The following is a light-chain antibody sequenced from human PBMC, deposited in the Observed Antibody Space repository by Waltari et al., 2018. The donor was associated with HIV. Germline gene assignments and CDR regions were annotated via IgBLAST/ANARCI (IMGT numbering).Light chain of an antibody. V-gene: IGKV3-20*01. CDR1: QSITQNY. J-gene: IGKJ2*03. CDR3: QHYVASPYS. CDR2: GAT. Sequence: EIVLTQSPGTLSLSPGERATLSCRASQSITQNYLAWYQQKPGQAPRLVIYGATKRATGIPDRVSGSGSGTEFILTISRLEPEDFAVYHCQHYVASPYSFGQGTKLEIK.